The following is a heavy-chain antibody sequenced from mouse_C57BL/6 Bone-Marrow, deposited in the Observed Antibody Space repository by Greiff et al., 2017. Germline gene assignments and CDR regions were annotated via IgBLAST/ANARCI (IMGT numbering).Heavy chain of an antibody. D-gene: IGHD4-1*01. CDR3: ARRNLGAWFAY. V-gene: IGHV1-81*01. CDR1: GYTFTSYG. Sequence: VQLQQSGAELARPGASVKLSCKASGYTFTSYGISWVKQRTGQGLEWIGEIYPRSGNTYYNGKFKGKATLTADKSSSTAYMELRSLTSEDSAVYFCARRNLGAWFAYWGQGTLVTVSA. J-gene: IGHJ3*01. CDR2: IYPRSGNT.